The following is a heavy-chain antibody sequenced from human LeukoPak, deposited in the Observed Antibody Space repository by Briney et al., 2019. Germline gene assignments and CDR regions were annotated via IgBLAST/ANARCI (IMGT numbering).Heavy chain of an antibody. CDR1: GGSMYSGGLY. D-gene: IGHD3-16*01. CDR2: VYFDGNT. CDR3: VRNLFGGQFDF. Sequence: SQTLSLTCSVSGGSMYSGGLYWHWIRQHPEKGLEWIGYVYFDGNTAYNPSLQSRIAISIDTSKNQFFLNLTSVTAADTAVYYCVRNLFGGQFDFWGRGVLVTVSS. J-gene: IGHJ4*02. V-gene: IGHV4-31*03.